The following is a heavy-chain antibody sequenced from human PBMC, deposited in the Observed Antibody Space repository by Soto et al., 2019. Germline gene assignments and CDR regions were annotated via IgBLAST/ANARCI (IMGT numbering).Heavy chain of an antibody. V-gene: IGHV3-30*03. CDR3: ARETLADDNSGSYY. CDR2: ISYDGNNK. CDR1: GFTFSTYG. J-gene: IGHJ4*02. Sequence: QVQLVESGGGVVQPGRSLRLSCAASGFTFSTYGLHWVRQAPGKGLEWVALISYDGNNKYYADSVKGRFTISRDTSKNTLYLQMNSLRAEDTAVYYCARETLADDNSGSYYWGQGTLVTVSS. D-gene: IGHD3-22*01.